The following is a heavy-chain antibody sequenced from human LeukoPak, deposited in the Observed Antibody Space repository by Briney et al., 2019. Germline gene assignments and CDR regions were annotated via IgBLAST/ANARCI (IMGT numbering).Heavy chain of an antibody. CDR1: GYTFTSYY. CDR2: INPSGGST. V-gene: IGHV1-46*01. J-gene: IGHJ4*02. Sequence: ASVKVSCKASGYTFTSYYMHWVRQAPGQGLEWMGIINPSGGSTSYAQKFQGRVTMTRDTSTSTVYMELSSLRSEDTAVYYCAKDRMPQCGSACLFLDYWGQGTLVTVSS. D-gene: IGHD1-26*01. CDR3: AKDRMPQCGSACLFLDY.